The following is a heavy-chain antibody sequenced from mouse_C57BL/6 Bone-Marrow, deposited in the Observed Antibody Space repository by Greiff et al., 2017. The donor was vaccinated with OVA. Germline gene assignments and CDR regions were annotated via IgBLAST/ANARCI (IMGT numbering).Heavy chain of an antibody. CDR2: INPNNGGT. D-gene: IGHD2-3*01. CDR1: GYTFTDYY. Sequence: EVQLQQSGPELVKPGASVKISCKASGYTFTDYYMNWVKQSHGKSLEWSGDINPNNGGTSYNQKFKGKATLTVDKSSSTAYMELRSLTSEDSAVYYCAPYDGYYGDWYFDVWGTGTTVTVSS. CDR3: APYDGYYGDWYFDV. V-gene: IGHV1-26*01. J-gene: IGHJ1*03.